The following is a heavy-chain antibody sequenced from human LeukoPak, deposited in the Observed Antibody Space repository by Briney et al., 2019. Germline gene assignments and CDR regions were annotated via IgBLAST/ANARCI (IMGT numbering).Heavy chain of an antibody. V-gene: IGHV3-23*01. CDR3: AKPFYNGNYFHYFDY. CDR2: IGGSGDTA. Sequence: PGGSLRLSCAASGFTFSSYAMNWVRQAPGKGLEWVSTIGGSGDTAYYADSVKGRFTISRDNSKSTLFLQLNSLRAEDTAIYYCAKPFYNGNYFHYFDYWGQGTLVTVSS. J-gene: IGHJ4*02. D-gene: IGHD1-7*01. CDR1: GFTFSSYA.